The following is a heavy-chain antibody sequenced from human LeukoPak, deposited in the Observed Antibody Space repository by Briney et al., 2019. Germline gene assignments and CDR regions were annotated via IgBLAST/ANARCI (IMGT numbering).Heavy chain of an antibody. J-gene: IGHJ4*02. CDR2: INPGGTET. V-gene: IGHV3-7*01. CDR1: GFSLSNYW. CDR3: GRFGYVAGVDL. D-gene: IGHD6-19*01. Sequence: GGSLRLSCAASGFSLSNYWVTWVRQAPGTGLEWVANINPGGTETYYVEPVKGRFTISRDNAKNLVYLQMNSLRAEDSAVYHCGRFGYVAGVDLWGQGTLVTV.